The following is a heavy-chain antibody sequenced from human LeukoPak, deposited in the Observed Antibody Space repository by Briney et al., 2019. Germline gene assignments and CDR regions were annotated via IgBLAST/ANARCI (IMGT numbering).Heavy chain of an antibody. CDR1: GYTFTSYG. CDR3: ARGIQLAPPGALDY. D-gene: IGHD5-18*01. Sequence: ASVKVSCKASGYTFTSYGISWVQQAPGQGLEWMGWISAYNGNTNYAQKLQGRVTMTTDTSTSTAYMELRSLRSDVTAVYYCARGIQLAPPGALDYWGQGTLVTVSS. J-gene: IGHJ4*02. CDR2: ISAYNGNT. V-gene: IGHV1-18*01.